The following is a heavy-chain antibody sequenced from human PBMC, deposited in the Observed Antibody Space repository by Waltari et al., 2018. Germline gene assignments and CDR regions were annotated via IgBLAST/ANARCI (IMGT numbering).Heavy chain of an antibody. CDR2: IYHSGST. Sequence: QVQLQESGPGLVKPSETLSLTCAVSGYSISSGYYWGWIRQPPGKGLEWIGSIYHSGSTYYNPSLKSRVTISVDTSKNQFSLKLSSVTAADTAVYYCARLSGSSGSFAFDPWGQGTLVTVSS. CDR1: GYSISSGYY. D-gene: IGHD3-10*01. CDR3: ARLSGSSGSFAFDP. V-gene: IGHV4-38-2*01. J-gene: IGHJ5*02.